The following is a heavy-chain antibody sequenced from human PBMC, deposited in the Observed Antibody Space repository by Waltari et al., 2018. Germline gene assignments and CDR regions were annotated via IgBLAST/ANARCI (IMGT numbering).Heavy chain of an antibody. V-gene: IGHV4-59*01. CDR2: IYYSGSP. CDR3: ARDLRETAMIPYYYYYYYMDV. CDR1: GGSISSYY. D-gene: IGHD5-18*01. J-gene: IGHJ6*03. Sequence: QVQLQESGAGLVKPSETLSLTCTVSGGSISSYYWSWIRQPPGTGLEWIGYIYYSGSPNYNPSLKSRVTISVDTSKNQFSLKLSSVTAADTAVYYCARDLRETAMIPYYYYYYYMDVWGKGTTVTVSS.